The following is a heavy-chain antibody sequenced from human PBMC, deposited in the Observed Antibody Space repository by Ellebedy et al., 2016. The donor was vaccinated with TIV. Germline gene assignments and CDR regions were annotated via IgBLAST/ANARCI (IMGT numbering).Heavy chain of an antibody. CDR3: ARDLLVLRFLEWLPDY. J-gene: IGHJ4*02. D-gene: IGHD3-3*01. V-gene: IGHV3-7*01. CDR2: IKQDGSEK. Sequence: GESLKISCAASGFTFSSYWMSWVRQAPGKGLEWVANIKQDGSEKYYVDSVKGRFTISRDNAKNSLYLQMNSLRAEDTAVYYCARDLLVLRFLEWLPDYWGQGTLVTVSS. CDR1: GFTFSSYW.